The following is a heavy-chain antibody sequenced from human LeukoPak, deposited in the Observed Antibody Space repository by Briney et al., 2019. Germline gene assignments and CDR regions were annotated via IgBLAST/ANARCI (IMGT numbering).Heavy chain of an antibody. CDR3: ARVTDSGLYV. J-gene: IGHJ4*02. CDR2: ISGSGGST. V-gene: IGHV3-23*01. CDR1: GFTFSSHG. Sequence: GGSLRLSCAASGFTFSSHGMSWVRQAPGKGLEWVSAISGSGGSTYYADSVKGRFTISRDNAKNSLYLQMNSLRAEDTAVYYCARVTDSGLYVWGQGTLVTVSS. D-gene: IGHD6-19*01.